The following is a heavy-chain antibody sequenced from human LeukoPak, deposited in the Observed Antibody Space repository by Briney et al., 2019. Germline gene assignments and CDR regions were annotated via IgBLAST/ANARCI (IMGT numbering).Heavy chain of an antibody. D-gene: IGHD2-21*02. J-gene: IGHJ1*01. CDR1: GYTFTGYY. CDR3: ARAKLDDCGGVCDQYFQH. Sequence: ASVKVSCKASGYTFTGYYMHWVRQAPGQGLEWMGWINPNSGGTNLAQKFQGRVTLTRDTSINTAYMELSSLRSDDTAVYYCARAKLDDCGGVCDQYFQHWGQGTLVTVSS. V-gene: IGHV1-2*02. CDR2: INPNSGGT.